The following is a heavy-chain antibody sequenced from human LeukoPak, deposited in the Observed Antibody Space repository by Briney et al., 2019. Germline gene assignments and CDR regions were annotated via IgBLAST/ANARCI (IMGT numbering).Heavy chain of an antibody. D-gene: IGHD1-7*01. V-gene: IGHV4-34*01. CDR3: ARGPGVTGTIGFDY. CDR1: GGSFSGYY. CDR2: INHSGSI. Sequence: KPSETLSLTCAVYGGSFSGYYWSWIRQPPGKGLEWIGEINHSGSINYNPSLKSRVTISVDTSKNQFSLKLSSVTAADTAVYYCARGPGVTGTIGFDYWGQGTLVTVSS. J-gene: IGHJ4*02.